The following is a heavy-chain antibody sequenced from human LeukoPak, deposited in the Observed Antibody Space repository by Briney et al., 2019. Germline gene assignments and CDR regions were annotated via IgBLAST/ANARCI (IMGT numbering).Heavy chain of an antibody. J-gene: IGHJ6*03. Sequence: GGSLRLSCAASGFTFSSYSMNWVRQAPGKGLEWVSYISSSSSTIYYADSVKGRFTISRDNAKNSPYLQMNSLRAEDTAVYYCARFGGNYYYYYYMDVWGKGTTVTVSS. D-gene: IGHD3-10*01. V-gene: IGHV3-48*01. CDR2: ISSSSSTI. CDR1: GFTFSSYS. CDR3: ARFGGNYYYYYYMDV.